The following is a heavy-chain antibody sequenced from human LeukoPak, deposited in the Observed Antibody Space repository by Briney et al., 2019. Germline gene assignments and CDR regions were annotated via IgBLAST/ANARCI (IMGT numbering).Heavy chain of an antibody. D-gene: IGHD1-26*01. CDR1: GFTFSSYG. CDR2: IWYDGSNK. J-gene: IGHJ4*02. CDR3: ARGGGSYYNY. V-gene: IGHV3-33*03. Sequence: GRSLRLSCAASGFTFSSYGMHWVRQAPGKGLEWVAVIWYDGSNKYYADSVKGRFTISRDNAKNSLYLQMNSLRAEDTAVYYCARGGGSYYNYWGQGTLVTVSS.